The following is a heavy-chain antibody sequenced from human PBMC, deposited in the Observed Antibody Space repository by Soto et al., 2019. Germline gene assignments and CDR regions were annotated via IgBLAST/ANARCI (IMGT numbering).Heavy chain of an antibody. CDR2: IYHSGST. V-gene: IGHV4-4*02. J-gene: IGHJ6*02. CDR1: GGSISSSNW. Sequence: HVQLQESGPGLVKPSGTLSLTCAVSGGSISSSNWWSWARQPPVKGLEWIGEIYHSGSTNYNPSLKSGVTISVDKSKNQFSRKLSSVTAADTAMYYCARIGYSGYVSYYYYGMDVWGQGTTVTVSS. D-gene: IGHD5-12*01. CDR3: ARIGYSGYVSYYYYGMDV.